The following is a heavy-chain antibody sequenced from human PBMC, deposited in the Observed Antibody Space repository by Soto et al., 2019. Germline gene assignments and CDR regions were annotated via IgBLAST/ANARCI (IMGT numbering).Heavy chain of an antibody. D-gene: IGHD3-9*01. Sequence: QVQLQQWGAGLLKPSETLSLTCAVYGGSFSGYYWSWIRQPPGKGLEWIGEINHSGSTNYNPSLKSRVTISVDTSKNQFSLKLSSVTAADTAVYYCARGTTGSPDYWVQGTLVTVSS. CDR1: GGSFSGYY. CDR2: INHSGST. V-gene: IGHV4-34*01. CDR3: ARGTTGSPDY. J-gene: IGHJ4*02.